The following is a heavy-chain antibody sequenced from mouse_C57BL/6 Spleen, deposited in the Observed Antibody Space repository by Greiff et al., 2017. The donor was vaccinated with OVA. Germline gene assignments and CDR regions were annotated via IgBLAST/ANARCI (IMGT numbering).Heavy chain of an antibody. CDR1: GYTFTDYY. CDR3: ARRYYGSSYVDYYYAMDY. V-gene: IGHV1-26*01. D-gene: IGHD1-1*01. J-gene: IGHJ4*01. Sequence: EVQLQQSGPELVKPGASVKISCKASGYTFTDYYMNWVKQSHGKSLEWIGDINPNNGGTSYNQKFKGKATLTVDKSSSTAYMELRSLTSEDSAVYYCARRYYGSSYVDYYYAMDYWGQGTSVTVSS. CDR2: INPNNGGT.